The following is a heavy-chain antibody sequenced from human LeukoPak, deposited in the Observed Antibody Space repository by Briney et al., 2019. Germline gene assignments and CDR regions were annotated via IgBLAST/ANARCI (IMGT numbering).Heavy chain of an antibody. CDR3: ARKTGDSDAFDI. J-gene: IGHJ3*02. CDR1: GDSISSYY. CDR2: IYYRGST. V-gene: IGHV4-59*01. Sequence: SETLSLTCTVSGDSISSYYWSWIRQPPGKGQEWIGNIYYRGSTNYNPSLKSRVTISVDTSKNQFSLKLNSVTAADTAVYYCARKTGDSDAFDIWGQGTMVTVSS. D-gene: IGHD7-27*01.